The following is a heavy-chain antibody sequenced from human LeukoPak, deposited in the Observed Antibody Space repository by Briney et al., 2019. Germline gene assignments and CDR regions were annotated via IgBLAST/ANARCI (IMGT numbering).Heavy chain of an antibody. J-gene: IGHJ5*02. CDR1: GYRFTSYW. Sequence: GESLKISCKGSGYRFTSYWIAWVRQMPGKGLEWMGIIYTGDSDIRYSPSFQGQVTISADKSISTAYLQWSSLKASDTAMYYCARRGDYYDTSNWFDPWGQGTLVTVSS. CDR3: ARRGDYYDTSNWFDP. CDR2: IYTGDSDI. D-gene: IGHD3-22*01. V-gene: IGHV5-51*01.